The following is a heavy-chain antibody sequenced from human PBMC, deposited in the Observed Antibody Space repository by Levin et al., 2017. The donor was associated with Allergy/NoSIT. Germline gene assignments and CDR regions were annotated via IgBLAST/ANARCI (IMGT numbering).Heavy chain of an antibody. V-gene: IGHV1-3*01. CDR3: AREHDTLSGFGFDM. CDR2: INAGNGNT. CDR1: GYTFTTYA. Sequence: ASVKVSCKASGYTFTTYAFQWVRQAPGQSLEWMGWINAGNGNTKYSQKFQGRVSITRDTSASTAYMELSSLRSEDTAVYYCAREHDTLSGFGFDMWGQGTMVTVSS. J-gene: IGHJ3*02. D-gene: IGHD3-9*01.